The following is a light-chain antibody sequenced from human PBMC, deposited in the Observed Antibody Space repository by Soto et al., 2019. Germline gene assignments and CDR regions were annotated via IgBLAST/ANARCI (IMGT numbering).Light chain of an antibody. Sequence: DIPMTQFPSTLSASIGDRVTITCRASQSISTCLAWYQQKAGKAPKLLIYTASSLETGVPSRFSGSGSGTEFSLAISCLQPTDFATYCCPRYNRYSPYTLGQGTRLEI. CDR1: QSISTC. V-gene: IGKV1-5*03. J-gene: IGKJ2*01. CDR2: TAS. CDR3: PRYNRYSPYT.